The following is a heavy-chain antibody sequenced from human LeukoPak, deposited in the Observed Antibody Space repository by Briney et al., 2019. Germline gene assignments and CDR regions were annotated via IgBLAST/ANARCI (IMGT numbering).Heavy chain of an antibody. Sequence: SETLSITCTVSGDSISSGSHWGWLRQPPGKGLEWIGCISHSGTTYYNPSFKSRVAISVDTSKKHFSLNLNSVTAADTAVYYCARELLNYNPAGYWGQGTLVTVSS. J-gene: IGHJ4*02. D-gene: IGHD3-10*01. V-gene: IGHV4-38-2*02. CDR3: ARELLNYNPAGY. CDR2: ISHSGTT. CDR1: GDSISSGSH.